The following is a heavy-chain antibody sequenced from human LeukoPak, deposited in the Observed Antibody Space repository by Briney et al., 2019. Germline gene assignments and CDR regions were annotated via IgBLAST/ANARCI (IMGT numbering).Heavy chain of an antibody. D-gene: IGHD1-1*01. Sequence: QPGGSLRLSCAASGFPFSIYEMNWVRQAPGKGLEWVSYIDSGGSTLYYADSVKGRFTISRDNAKNSLYLQMNSLRAEDTAVYYCARIHNLGILAHFDYWGQGTLVTVSS. J-gene: IGHJ4*02. CDR1: GFPFSIYE. CDR2: IDSGGSTL. V-gene: IGHV3-48*03. CDR3: ARIHNLGILAHFDY.